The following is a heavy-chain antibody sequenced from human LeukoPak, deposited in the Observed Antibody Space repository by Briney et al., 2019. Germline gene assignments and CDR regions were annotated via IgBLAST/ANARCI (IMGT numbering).Heavy chain of an antibody. CDR3: ARPSYCVADNCGYWLDP. Sequence: AAVTVSCKTSGYTFTKYLIHWVRQPPGQGLEWMGTINPQGDITNYAQRFQGRITLTEDTSTSTVYMELSSLTSEDTAVYYCARPSYCVADNCGYWLDPWGPGTLVTVSS. D-gene: IGHD2-21*01. CDR2: INPQGDIT. V-gene: IGHV1-46*01. CDR1: GYTFTKYL. J-gene: IGHJ5*02.